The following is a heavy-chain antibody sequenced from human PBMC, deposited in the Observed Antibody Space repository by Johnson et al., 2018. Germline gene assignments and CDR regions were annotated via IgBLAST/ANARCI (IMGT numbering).Heavy chain of an antibody. D-gene: IGHD1-26*01. CDR3: VKDGPRVVGATWGDACDI. CDR1: GFTFGHYA. Sequence: VQLVETGGGVVQPGRSLRLSCAASGFTFGHYAMHWVRQAPGKGLEWVAIISYDGNNKYYGDSMKGRFTISRDNFKKTVYLQMNSLRAEETAGYYCVKDGPRVVGATWGDACDIWGQGTMVTVSS. CDR2: ISYDGNNK. V-gene: IGHV3-30-3*01. J-gene: IGHJ3*02.